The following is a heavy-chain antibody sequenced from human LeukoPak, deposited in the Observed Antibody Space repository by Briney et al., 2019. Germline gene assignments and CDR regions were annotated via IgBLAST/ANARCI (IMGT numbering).Heavy chain of an antibody. J-gene: IGHJ4*02. Sequence: GGSLRLSCAASGFTFSSYWMHWVRQAPGKGLVWVSRINSDGSSTSYADSVKGRFTISRDNAKNTLYLQMNSLRAGDTAVYYCASRALSGTYYVYYFDYWGQGTLVTVSS. CDR3: ASRALSGTYYVYYFDY. D-gene: IGHD1-26*01. CDR1: GFTFSSYW. CDR2: INSDGSST. V-gene: IGHV3-74*01.